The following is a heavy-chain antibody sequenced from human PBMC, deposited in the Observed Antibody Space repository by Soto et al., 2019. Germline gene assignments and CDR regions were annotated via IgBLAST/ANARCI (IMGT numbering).Heavy chain of an antibody. D-gene: IGHD1-26*01. Sequence: VQLVESGGGLVKPGGSLRVSCAASGFAFSDYYMSWVRQAPGKGLEWVSVIYSGGSTYYADSVKGRFTISRDNSKNTLYLQMNSLRAEDTAVYYCARAAYSGSYLDYWGQGTLVTVSS. V-gene: IGHV3-66*01. CDR2: IYSGGST. CDR3: ARAAYSGSYLDY. CDR1: GFAFSDYY. J-gene: IGHJ4*02.